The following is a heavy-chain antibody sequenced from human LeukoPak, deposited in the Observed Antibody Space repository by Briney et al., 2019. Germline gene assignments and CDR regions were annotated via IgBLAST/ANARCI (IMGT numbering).Heavy chain of an antibody. CDR3: AKGVATIRGNVDY. V-gene: IGHV3-23*01. Sequence: PGGSLRLSCAASGFTFSSYAMNWVRQAPGQGLEWVSAISASGGSAYYADSVKGRLTISRVNSKNRMYLQMNSLRAEDTAVYYCAKGVATIRGNVDYWGQGTLVTVSS. J-gene: IGHJ4*02. CDR1: GFTFSSYA. CDR2: ISASGGSA. D-gene: IGHD5-24*01.